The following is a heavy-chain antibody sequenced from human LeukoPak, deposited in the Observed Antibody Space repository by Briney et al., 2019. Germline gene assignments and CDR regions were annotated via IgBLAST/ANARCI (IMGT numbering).Heavy chain of an antibody. CDR2: IHSGGNT. J-gene: IGHJ4*02. Sequence: SETLSLTCTVSGGSISSYYWSWIRQPAGKGLEWIGRIHSGGNTNYNPSLMSRVTMSVDTSSNQFSLRLSSVTAADTAVYYCASYTGSGAYYAYWGLGTLVTVSS. CDR1: GGSISSYY. V-gene: IGHV4-4*07. D-gene: IGHD1-26*01. CDR3: ASYTGSGAYYAY.